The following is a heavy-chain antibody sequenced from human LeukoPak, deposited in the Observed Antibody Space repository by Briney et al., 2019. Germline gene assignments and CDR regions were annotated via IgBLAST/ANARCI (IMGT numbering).Heavy chain of an antibody. J-gene: IGHJ6*02. CDR3: ARDLGEYDIVVVPAANGMDV. CDR2: IWYDGSNK. Sequence: GGSLRLSCAASGFTFSSHGMHWVRQAPGKGLEWVAVIWYDGSNKYYADSVKGRFTISRDNSKNTLYLQMNSLRAEDTAVYYCARDLGEYDIVVVPAANGMDVWGQGTTVTVSS. CDR1: GFTFSSHG. V-gene: IGHV3-33*01. D-gene: IGHD2-2*01.